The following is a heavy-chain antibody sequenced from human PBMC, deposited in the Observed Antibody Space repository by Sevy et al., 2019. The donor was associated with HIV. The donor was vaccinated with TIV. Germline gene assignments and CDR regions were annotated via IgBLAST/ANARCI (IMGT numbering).Heavy chain of an antibody. CDR1: GYTSTSYD. CDR3: ARGDSNYYYYYYMDV. D-gene: IGHD4-4*01. J-gene: IGHJ6*03. V-gene: IGHV1-8*01. CDR2: MNPNSGNT. Sequence: ASVKVSCKASGYTSTSYDINWVRQATRQGLEWMGWMNPNSGNTGYAQKFQGRVTMTRNTSISTAYMELSSLRSEDTAVYYCARGDSNYYYYYYMDVWGKGTTVTVSS.